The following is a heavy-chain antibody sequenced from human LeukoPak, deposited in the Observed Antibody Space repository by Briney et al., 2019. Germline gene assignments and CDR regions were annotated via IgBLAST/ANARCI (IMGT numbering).Heavy chain of an antibody. J-gene: IGHJ4*02. Sequence: TSETLSLTCTVSGGSISSGNDYWTWIRQPPGKGLEWIGYIYYSGSTDYNPSLKSRVTISVDTSKNQFSLKLSSVTAADTAVYYCARGKSKFDYWGQGTLVTVSS. V-gene: IGHV4-30-4*01. CDR3: ARGKSKFDY. CDR1: GGSISSGNDY. CDR2: IYYSGST.